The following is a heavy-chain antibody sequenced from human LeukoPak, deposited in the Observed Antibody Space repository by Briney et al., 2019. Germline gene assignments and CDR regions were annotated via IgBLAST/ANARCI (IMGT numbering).Heavy chain of an antibody. CDR1: GGTFSSYA. D-gene: IGHD5-24*01. V-gene: IGHV1-69*05. J-gene: IGHJ4*02. CDR3: ARELVEMAEKEGYFDY. Sequence: SVKVSCKASGGTFSSYAISWVRQAPGQGLEWMGGIIPIFGTANYAQKFQGRVTITTDESTSTAYMELSSLRSEDTAVYYCARELVEMAEKEGYFDYWGQGTLVTVSP. CDR2: IIPIFGTA.